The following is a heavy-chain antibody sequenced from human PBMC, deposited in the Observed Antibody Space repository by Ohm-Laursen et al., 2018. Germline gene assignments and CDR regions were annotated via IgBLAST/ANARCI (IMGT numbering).Heavy chain of an antibody. D-gene: IGHD3-3*01. CDR3: ARDSYYDFWSGYSTYYHGMDV. V-gene: IGHV1-8*01. CDR2: MNPNSGNT. CDR1: GYTFTSYD. Sequence: SSVKVSCKASGYTFTSYDINWVRQATGQGLEWMGWMNPNSGNTGYAQKFQGRVTVTTDTSTSTAYMELRSLTSDDTAVYFCARDSYYDFWSGYSTYYHGMDVWGQGTTVTVSS. J-gene: IGHJ6*02.